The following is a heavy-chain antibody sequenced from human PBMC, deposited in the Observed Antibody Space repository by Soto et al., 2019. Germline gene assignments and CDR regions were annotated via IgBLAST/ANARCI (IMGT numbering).Heavy chain of an antibody. V-gene: IGHV4-38-2*01. J-gene: IGHJ5*01. CDR2: INYSGKT. Sequence: SETLSLTCGVSGYSISSGYYWAWSRQPPGKGLEWIGSINYSGKTYHNPSLRSRVTISVDTSKNQLSLKLTSVTAADTAVYYCGRGGDDYGSYIDSWGQGTLVTVSS. CDR3: GRGGDDYGSYIDS. CDR1: GYSISSGYY. D-gene: IGHD4-17*01.